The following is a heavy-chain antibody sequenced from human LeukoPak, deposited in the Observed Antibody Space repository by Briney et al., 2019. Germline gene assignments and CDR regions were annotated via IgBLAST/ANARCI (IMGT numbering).Heavy chain of an antibody. CDR3: ARDMPVGAPFDY. J-gene: IGHJ4*02. V-gene: IGHV3-21*04. CDR1: GFTFSSYS. CDR2: ISSSSSYI. Sequence: PGGSLRLSCAASGFTFSSYSMNWVRQAPGKGLEWVSSISSSSSYIYYADSVKGRFTISRDNSKNTLYLQMNGLRAEDTAVYYCARDMPVGAPFDYWGQGTLVTVSS. D-gene: IGHD1-26*01.